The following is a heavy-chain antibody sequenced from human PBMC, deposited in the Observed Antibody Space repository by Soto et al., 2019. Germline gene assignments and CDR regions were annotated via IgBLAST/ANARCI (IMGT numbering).Heavy chain of an antibody. CDR3: AKNGQPPYYYYGMDV. CDR1: GYTFSRYG. Sequence: QGQLVQSGPEVKKPGASVKVSCKTSGYTFSRYGISWVRQAPGQGLEWMGWISGYNGDTNYAQKVQGRVTVTIDTSTYTAYMELRSLTSDDTAIYYCAKNGQPPYYYYGMDVW. CDR2: ISGYNGDT. V-gene: IGHV1-18*01. D-gene: IGHD2-8*01. J-gene: IGHJ6*01.